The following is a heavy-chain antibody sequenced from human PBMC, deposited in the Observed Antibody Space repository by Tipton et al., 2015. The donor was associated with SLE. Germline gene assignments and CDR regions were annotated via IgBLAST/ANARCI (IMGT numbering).Heavy chain of an antibody. Sequence: GSLRLSCAASGFTYSWYAMHWVRQAPGKGLEWVAFIRADGSNKDYADSVKGRFTISRDNSKNTLYLQMNRLRVEDTAVYYCAGGSGAYVDHWGQGTLVTVSS. V-gene: IGHV3-30*02. CDR1: GFTYSWYA. CDR2: IRADGSNK. J-gene: IGHJ4*02. D-gene: IGHD3-16*01. CDR3: AGGSGAYVDH.